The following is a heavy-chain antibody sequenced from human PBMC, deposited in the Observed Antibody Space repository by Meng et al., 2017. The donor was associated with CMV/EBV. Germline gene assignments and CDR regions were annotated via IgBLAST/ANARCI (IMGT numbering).Heavy chain of an antibody. D-gene: IGHD1-26*01. J-gene: IGHJ4*02. CDR2: INPNSGGT. CDR3: ARTPSYSGSQRPFDY. V-gene: IGHV1-2*02. CDR1: GYTFTGYY. Sequence: VQLVQVGAEVKKPGASVKVSCKASGYTFTGYYMHWVRQAPGQGLEWMGWINPNSGGTNYAQKFQGRVTMTRDTSISTAYMELSRLRSDDTAVYYCARTPSYSGSQRPFDYWGQGTLVTVSS.